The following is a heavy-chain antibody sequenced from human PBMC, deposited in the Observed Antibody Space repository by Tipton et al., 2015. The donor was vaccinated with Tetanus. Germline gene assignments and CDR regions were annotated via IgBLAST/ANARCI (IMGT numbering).Heavy chain of an antibody. V-gene: IGHV3-7*01. CDR1: GFIFSSYW. D-gene: IGHD2-21*01. J-gene: IGHJ4*02. Sequence: SLRLSCAASGFIFSSYWMGWVRQAPGKGLEWVAKIKEDGSEKNYVDSVKGRFTISRDNAKNSLYLQMNSLRAEDTAAYYCARESRSRVVGQWGQGALVTVSS. CDR2: IKEDGSEK. CDR3: ARESRSRVVGQ.